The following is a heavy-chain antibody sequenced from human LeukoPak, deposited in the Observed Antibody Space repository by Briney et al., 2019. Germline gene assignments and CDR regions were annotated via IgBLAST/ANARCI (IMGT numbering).Heavy chain of an antibody. V-gene: IGHV4-59*01. Sequence: SETLSLTCTVSGGSISSYYWSWIRQPPGKGLEWIGYIYYSGSTNYNPSLKSRVTISVDTSKNQFSLKLSSVTAADTAVYYCARGRSPWSGWLNWFDPWGQGTLVTVSS. D-gene: IGHD3-3*01. CDR3: ARGRSPWSGWLNWFDP. CDR1: GGSISSYY. J-gene: IGHJ5*02. CDR2: IYYSGST.